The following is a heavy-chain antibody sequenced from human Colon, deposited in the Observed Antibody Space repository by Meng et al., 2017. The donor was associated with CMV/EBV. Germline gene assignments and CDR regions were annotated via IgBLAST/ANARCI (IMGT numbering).Heavy chain of an antibody. V-gene: IGHV3-30-3*01. CDR1: GFTFNKYA. Sequence: GGSLRLSCVDSGFTFNKYAIHWVRRAPGKGLEWVALVSHDGVTKQYADSVQGRLTISRDNSQNTVVLQMDSLRGEDTAVYYCARVPIVSSGSYYFYYYYGMDVWGQGTTVTVSS. CDR3: ARVPIVSSGSYYFYYYYGMDV. CDR2: VSHDGVTK. D-gene: IGHD1-26*01. J-gene: IGHJ6*02.